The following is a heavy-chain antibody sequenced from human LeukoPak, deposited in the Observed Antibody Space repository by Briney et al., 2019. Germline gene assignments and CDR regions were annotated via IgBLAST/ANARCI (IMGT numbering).Heavy chain of an antibody. V-gene: IGHV4-59*01. Sequence: SETLSLTCTVSGGSISSYYWTWIRQPPGKGLEWIGYIFYSGSTNYNPSLKSRVTISVDTSKNQFSLKLSSVTAADTAVYYCARWGRFQLRNDDGFDIWGQGTMVAVSS. J-gene: IGHJ3*02. CDR3: ARWGRFQLRNDDGFDI. D-gene: IGHD2-2*01. CDR2: IFYSGST. CDR1: GGSISSYY.